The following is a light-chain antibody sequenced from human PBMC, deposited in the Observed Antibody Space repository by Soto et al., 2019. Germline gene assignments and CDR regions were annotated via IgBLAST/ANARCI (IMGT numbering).Light chain of an antibody. J-gene: IGLJ1*01. CDR3: AAWDDSLNGPYV. CDR2: SNN. V-gene: IGLV1-44*01. Sequence: SLLTQPPSASGTPGRRVTISCSGSSSNIGSNTVNWYQQLPGTAPKLLIYSNNQRPSGVPDRFSGSKSGTSASLAISGLQSEDEADYYCAAWDDSLNGPYVFGTGTKVTVL. CDR1: SSNIGSNT.